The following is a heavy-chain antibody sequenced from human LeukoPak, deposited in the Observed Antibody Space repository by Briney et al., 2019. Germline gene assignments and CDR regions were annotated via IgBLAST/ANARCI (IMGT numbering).Heavy chain of an antibody. CDR3: ARGGDILTGYYLSRGAWDY. Sequence: SETLSLTCTVSGGSISSYYWSWIRQPPGKGLEWIGYIYYSGSTNYNPSLKSRVTISVDTSKNQFSLKLSSVTAADTAVYYCARGGDILTGYYLSRGAWDYWGQGTLVTVSS. CDR2: IYYSGST. V-gene: IGHV4-59*01. CDR1: GGSISSYY. D-gene: IGHD3-9*01. J-gene: IGHJ4*02.